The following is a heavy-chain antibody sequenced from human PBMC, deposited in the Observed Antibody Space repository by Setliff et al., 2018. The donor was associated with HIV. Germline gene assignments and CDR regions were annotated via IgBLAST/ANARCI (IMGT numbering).Heavy chain of an antibody. CDR1: GVSITNYY. CDR3: AGDRDTSSWSYY. V-gene: IGHV4-59*08. CDR2: IYGSGSA. J-gene: IGHJ4*02. D-gene: IGHD6-13*01. Sequence: PSETLSLTCTVSGVSITNYYWSWIRQPPGKGLEWIGSIYGSGSANYNPSLKSRVTISVDTSKNQFSLKLNSLTAADTAVYYCAGDRDTSSWSYYWGQGTLVTVSS.